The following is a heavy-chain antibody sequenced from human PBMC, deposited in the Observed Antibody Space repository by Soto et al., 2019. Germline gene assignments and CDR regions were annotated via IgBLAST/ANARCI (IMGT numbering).Heavy chain of an antibody. CDR1: GYSINIDDY. CDR2: IYHSVST. V-gene: IGHV4-38-2*02. D-gene: IGHD3-10*01. CDR3: ARKAHYASGRINLYDY. Sequence: SETLSLTCTVSGYSINIDDYYGCLRQPPGRGLEWMASIYHSVSTFNNPSLRSRVTISINTSKNQVSLMLTGVTAADTAMYCCARKAHYASGRINLYDYWGVGTLVTVSS. J-gene: IGHJ4*02.